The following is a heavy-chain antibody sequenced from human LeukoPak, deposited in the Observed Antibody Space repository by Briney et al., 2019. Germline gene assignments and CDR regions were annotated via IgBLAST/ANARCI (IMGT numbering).Heavy chain of an antibody. CDR1: GGSFSGYY. CDR2: ISDSGST. D-gene: IGHD6-13*01. Sequence: SETLSLTCAVYGGSFSGYYWSWIRQPPGKGLEWIGEISDSGSTNYNPSLKSRVTMSVDTSKNQISLKLTSVTAADTAVYYCARGPYSSSWYYYYYYMDVWGKGTTVTVSS. V-gene: IGHV4-34*01. CDR3: ARGPYSSSWYYYYYYMDV. J-gene: IGHJ6*03.